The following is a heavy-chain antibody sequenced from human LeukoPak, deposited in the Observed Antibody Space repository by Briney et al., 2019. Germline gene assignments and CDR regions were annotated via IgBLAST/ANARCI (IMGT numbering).Heavy chain of an antibody. D-gene: IGHD4/OR15-4a*01. CDR2: IYYSGST. J-gene: IGHJ4*02. Sequence: PSETLSLTCAVYGGSFSGYYWSWIRQPPGKGLEWIGYIYYSGSTNYNPSLKSRVTISVDTSKNQFSLKLSSVTAADTAVYYCARGDYDAYFDYWGQGTLVTVSS. CDR3: ARGDYDAYFDY. V-gene: IGHV4-59*01. CDR1: GGSFSGYY.